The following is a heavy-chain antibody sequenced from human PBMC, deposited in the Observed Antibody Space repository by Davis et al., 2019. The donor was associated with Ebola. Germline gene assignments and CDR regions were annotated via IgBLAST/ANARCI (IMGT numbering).Heavy chain of an antibody. CDR2: ISSSSSYT. D-gene: IGHD6-13*01. Sequence: GESLKISCAASGFTFSDYYMSWIRQAPGKGLEWVSYISSSSSYTNYADSVKGRFTISRDNAKNSLYLQMNSLRAEDTAVYYCARTPGIAAAGATDGMDVWGQGTTVTVSS. V-gene: IGHV3-11*06. J-gene: IGHJ6*02. CDR3: ARTPGIAAAGATDGMDV. CDR1: GFTFSDYY.